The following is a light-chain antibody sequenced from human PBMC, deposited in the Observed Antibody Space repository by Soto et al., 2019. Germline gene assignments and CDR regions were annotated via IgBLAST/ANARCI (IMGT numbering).Light chain of an antibody. CDR1: SSNIGNNY. CDR3: GTWDSSLSAVV. J-gene: IGLJ1*01. Sequence: QAVLTQPPSVSAAPGQKVTISCSGSSSNIGNNYVSWYQQLPGTAPKLLISDNNKRPSGIPDRFSGSKSGTSATLGITGLQTGDEADYYCGTWDSSLSAVVFGTGTQLTVL. V-gene: IGLV1-51*01. CDR2: DNN.